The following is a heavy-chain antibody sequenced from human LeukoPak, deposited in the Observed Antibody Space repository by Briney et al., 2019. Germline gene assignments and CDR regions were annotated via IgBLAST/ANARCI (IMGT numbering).Heavy chain of an antibody. D-gene: IGHD3-10*01. V-gene: IGHV3-23*01. J-gene: IGHJ4*02. CDR1: GFTFSSYA. CDR2: ISGSGGST. CDR3: AKDTGLYYYGSGSLTALYFDY. Sequence: GGSLRLPCAASGFTFSSYAMSWVRQAPGKGLEWVSAISGSGGSTYYADSVKGRFTISRDNSKNTLYLQMNSLRAEDTAVYYCAKDTGLYYYGSGSLTALYFDYWGQGTLVTVSS.